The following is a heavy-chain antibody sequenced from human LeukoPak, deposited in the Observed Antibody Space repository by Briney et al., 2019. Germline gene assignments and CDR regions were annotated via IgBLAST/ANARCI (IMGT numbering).Heavy chain of an antibody. CDR2: ISYDGSNK. CDR1: GFTFSSYA. J-gene: IGHJ4*02. D-gene: IGHD6-19*01. CDR3: ARDSSGWSHFDY. Sequence: PGGSLRLSCAASGFTFSSYAMNWVRQAPGKGLEWVAVISYDGSNKYYADSVKGRFTISRDNSKNTLYLQMNSLRAEDTAVYYCARDSSGWSHFDYWGQGTLVTVSS. V-gene: IGHV3-30*04.